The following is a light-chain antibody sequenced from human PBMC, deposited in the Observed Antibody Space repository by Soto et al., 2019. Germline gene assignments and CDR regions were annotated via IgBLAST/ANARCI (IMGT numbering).Light chain of an antibody. CDR2: EVS. Sequence: QSALTQPASVSGSPGQSITISCTGTTNDVGDYNYVAWYQQHSGKVPRLMIYEVSNRPPGVSNRFSGSKSGNTASLTISGLQAEDEADYYCSSYTSSRAYVFGIGTKLTVL. CDR3: SSYTSSRAYV. V-gene: IGLV2-14*01. CDR1: TNDVGDYNY. J-gene: IGLJ1*01.